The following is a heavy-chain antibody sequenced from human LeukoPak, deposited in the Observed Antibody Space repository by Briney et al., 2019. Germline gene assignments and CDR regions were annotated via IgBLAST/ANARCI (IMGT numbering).Heavy chain of an antibody. V-gene: IGHV4-4*08. D-gene: IGHD3-22*01. J-gene: IGHJ2*01. CDR2: IYTSGST. CDR1: GGSISSYY. CDR3: ARMWDDSSGYLRNWYFDL. Sequence: SETLSLTCTVSGGSISSYYWSWIRQPPGRGLEWIGRIYTSGSTNYNPSLKSRVTISVDTSKNQFSLKLSSVTAADTAVYYCARMWDDSSGYLRNWYFDLWGRGTLVTVSS.